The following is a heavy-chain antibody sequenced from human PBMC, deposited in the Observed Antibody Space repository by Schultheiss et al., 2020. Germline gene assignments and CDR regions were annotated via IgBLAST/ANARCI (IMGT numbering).Heavy chain of an antibody. D-gene: IGHD3-10*01. CDR1: GFTFSSYA. CDR3: ARDTRDGAYYYYYGMDV. J-gene: IGHJ6*02. Sequence: GGSLRLSCAASGFTFSSYAMHWVRQAPGKGLEWVAVISYDGSNKYYADSVKGRFTISRDNAKNSLYLQMNSLRAEDTAVYYCARDTRDGAYYYYYGMDVWGQGTTVTVSS. V-gene: IGHV3-30-3*01. CDR2: ISYDGSNK.